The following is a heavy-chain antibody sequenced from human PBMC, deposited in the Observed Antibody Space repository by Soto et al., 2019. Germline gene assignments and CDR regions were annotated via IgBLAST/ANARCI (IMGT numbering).Heavy chain of an antibody. CDR2: FHNSGSX. J-gene: IGHJ4*02. V-gene: IGHV4-39*01. D-gene: IGHD3-3*01. CDR3: AHFLSGSQFNY. CDR1: VGSIGNSNDH. Sequence: SETLSLTCTVSVGSIGNSNDHWGWIRQSPWQVLEWIGSFHNSGSXXYNPPLKXXATISFDTSKNXFSLKXTSLIAADTAIYYCAHFLSGSQFNYWRQGTPVTVSS.